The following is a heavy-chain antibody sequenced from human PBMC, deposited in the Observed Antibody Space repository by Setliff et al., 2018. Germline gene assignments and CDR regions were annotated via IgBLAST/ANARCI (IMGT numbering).Heavy chain of an antibody. J-gene: IGHJ3*01. CDR1: GYTFTSFG. CDR2: ISGFTGFT. Sequence: ASVKVSCKASGYTFTSFGVSWVRQAPGQGLEWMGWISGFTGFTQYPQKFKGRVAVTIDKSTSTAYMDLTSLRSDDTAVYYCLRDRPYSNSPEYSFDVWGQGTTVTVSS. D-gene: IGHD6-6*01. CDR3: LRDRPYSNSPEYSFDV. V-gene: IGHV1-18*01.